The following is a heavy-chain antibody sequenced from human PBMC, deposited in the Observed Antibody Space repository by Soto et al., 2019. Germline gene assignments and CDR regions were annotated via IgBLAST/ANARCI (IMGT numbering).Heavy chain of an antibody. CDR3: AKGMDVWFDP. D-gene: IGHD2-2*03. J-gene: IGHJ5*02. Sequence: QVQLVESGGGVVQPGRSLRLSCAASGFTFSSYGMHWVRQAPGKGLEWVAVISYDGSNKYYADSVKGRFTISRDNSKNTLYLQMNSLRAEDTAVYYCAKGMDVWFDPWGQGTLVTVSS. CDR2: ISYDGSNK. V-gene: IGHV3-30*18. CDR1: GFTFSSYG.